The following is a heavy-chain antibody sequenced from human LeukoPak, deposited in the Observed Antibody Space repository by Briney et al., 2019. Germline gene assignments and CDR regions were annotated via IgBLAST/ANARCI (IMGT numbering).Heavy chain of an antibody. J-gene: IGHJ4*02. D-gene: IGHD3-22*01. CDR3: ARDYYDSSGYYYPQL. Sequence: PGRSLRLSCAASGFTFSSYAMHWVRHAPGKGLEWVAVISYDGSNKYYADSVKGRFTISRDNSKNTLYLQMNSLRAEDTAVYYCARDYYDSSGYYYPQLWGQGTLVTVSS. V-gene: IGHV3-30-3*01. CDR2: ISYDGSNK. CDR1: GFTFSSYA.